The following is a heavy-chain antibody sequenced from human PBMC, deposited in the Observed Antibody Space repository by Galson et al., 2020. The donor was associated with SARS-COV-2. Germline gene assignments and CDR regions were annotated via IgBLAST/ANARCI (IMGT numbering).Heavy chain of an antibody. CDR2: IRSSGSTT. J-gene: IGHJ4*02. CDR1: GLSFKTSI. Sequence: GESLKISCAASGLSFKTSILGWVRQAPGKGLEWVSAIRSSGSTTYYTDSVKGRFTISRDNSRTTLFLEMHSLRAEDTAVYYCVCAKGQPDRFDYWGQGTLVTVSS. V-gene: IGHV3-23*01. D-gene: IGHD5-18*01. CDR3: VCAKGQPDRFDY.